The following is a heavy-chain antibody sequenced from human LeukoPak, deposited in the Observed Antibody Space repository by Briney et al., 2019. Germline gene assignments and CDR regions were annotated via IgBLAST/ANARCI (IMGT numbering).Heavy chain of an antibody. CDR1: GGTFSSYA. CDR2: IIPIFGIA. Sequence: SVKVSCKASGGTFSSYAISWVRQAPGQGLEWMGRIIPIFGIANYAQKFQGRVTITADKSTSTAYMELSSLRSEDTAVYYCARDFVYYGSGSYYGGPFDYWGQGTLVTVSP. V-gene: IGHV1-69*04. D-gene: IGHD3-10*01. J-gene: IGHJ4*02. CDR3: ARDFVYYGSGSYYGGPFDY.